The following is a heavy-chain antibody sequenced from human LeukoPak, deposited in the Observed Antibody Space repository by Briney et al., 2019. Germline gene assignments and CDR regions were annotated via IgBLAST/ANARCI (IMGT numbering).Heavy chain of an antibody. V-gene: IGHV4-59*01. D-gene: IGHD6-13*01. Sequence: SETLSLTCTVSGGSISSYYWSWIRQPPGKGLEWIGYIYYSGSTNYNPSLKSRVTISVDTSKNQFSLKLSSVTAADTAVYYCARDSSSSWYRPDYMDVWGKGTTVTVSS. CDR2: IYYSGST. J-gene: IGHJ6*03. CDR1: GGSISSYY. CDR3: ARDSSSSWYRPDYMDV.